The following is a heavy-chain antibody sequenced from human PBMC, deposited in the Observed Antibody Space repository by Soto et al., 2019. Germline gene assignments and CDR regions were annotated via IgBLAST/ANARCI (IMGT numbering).Heavy chain of an antibody. J-gene: IGHJ4*02. V-gene: IGHV4-39*01. CDR2: IYFTGDT. D-gene: IGHD3-10*01. CDR1: GGSLSSTNYY. Sequence: SETLSLTCTVSGGSLSSTNYYWGWVRQSPGKGLEWIGNIYFTGDTYYKPSLKSRVTISVDTSKNQVSLRLSSVTAAETAVNYFARVHSGFSGSGSFYNGLFDFWGQGALVTVSS. CDR3: ARVHSGFSGSGSFYNGLFDF.